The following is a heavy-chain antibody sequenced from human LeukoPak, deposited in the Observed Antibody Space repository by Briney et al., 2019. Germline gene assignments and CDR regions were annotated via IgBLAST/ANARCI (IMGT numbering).Heavy chain of an antibody. CDR3: ARHXXPLKNWNYYFDY. D-gene: IGHD1-7*01. Sequence: GESLKISCKGSGYSFTSYWIGWVRQMPGKGLEWMGIIYPGDSDTRYSPSFQGQVTISAGKSISTAYLQWSSLKASDTAMYYCARHXXPLKNWNYYFDYWGQGTLVTVSS. J-gene: IGHJ4*02. CDR1: GYSFTSYW. CDR2: IYPGDSDT. V-gene: IGHV5-51*01.